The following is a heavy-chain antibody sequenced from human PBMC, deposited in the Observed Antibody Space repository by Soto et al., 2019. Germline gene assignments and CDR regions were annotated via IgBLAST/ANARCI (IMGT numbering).Heavy chain of an antibody. J-gene: IGHJ4*02. Sequence: PGESLKISCKGSGYSFTSYWIGWVRQMPGKGLEWMGIIYPGDSDTRYSPSFQGQVTISADKSVSTAYLQWSSLKASDTAMYYCARTGPPYDYIWGSYRWNFDYWGQGTLVTVSS. V-gene: IGHV5-51*01. D-gene: IGHD3-16*02. CDR1: GYSFTSYW. CDR2: IYPGDSDT. CDR3: ARTGPPYDYIWGSYRWNFDY.